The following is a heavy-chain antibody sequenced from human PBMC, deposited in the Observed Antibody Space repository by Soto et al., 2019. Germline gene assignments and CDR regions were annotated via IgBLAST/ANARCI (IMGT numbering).Heavy chain of an antibody. J-gene: IGHJ5*02. CDR2: IYYSGST. CDR1: GGSISSYY. CDR3: ARGSRYDILTRRKTYNWFDP. V-gene: IGHV4-59*01. D-gene: IGHD3-9*01. Sequence: TSETLSLTCTVSGGSISSYYWSWIRQPPGKGLEWIGYIYYSGSTNYNPSLKSRVTISVDTSKNQFSLKLSSVTAADTAVYYCARGSRYDILTRRKTYNWFDPWRQGTLVTVSS.